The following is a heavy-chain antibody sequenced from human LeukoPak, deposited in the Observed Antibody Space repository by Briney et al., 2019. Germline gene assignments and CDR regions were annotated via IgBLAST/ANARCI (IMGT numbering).Heavy chain of an antibody. Sequence: GGSLRLSCAASGFTFSSYAMSWVRQAPGKGLEWVSAISGSGGSNTIYYTDSVQGRFTISRDNAKNSLFLQMNSLRGEDSALYYCARVNKAPTGHYSLDYWGQGTLVTVSS. J-gene: IGHJ4*02. CDR3: ARVNKAPTGHYSLDY. V-gene: IGHV3-23*01. CDR2: ISGSGGSNTI. D-gene: IGHD4-17*01. CDR1: GFTFSSYA.